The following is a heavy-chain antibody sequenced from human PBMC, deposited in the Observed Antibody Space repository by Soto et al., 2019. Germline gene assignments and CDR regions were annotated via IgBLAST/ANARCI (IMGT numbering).Heavy chain of an antibody. Sequence: SEILSLTCTVSGGSISSYYWSWIRQPPGKGLEWIGYIYYSGSTNYNPSLKSRVTISVDTSKNQFSLKLSSVTAADTAVYYCARADCSSTSCYGRNDGWFDPWGQGTLVTVSS. CDR2: IYYSGST. J-gene: IGHJ5*02. CDR3: ARADCSSTSCYGRNDGWFDP. D-gene: IGHD2-2*01. CDR1: GGSISSYY. V-gene: IGHV4-59*08.